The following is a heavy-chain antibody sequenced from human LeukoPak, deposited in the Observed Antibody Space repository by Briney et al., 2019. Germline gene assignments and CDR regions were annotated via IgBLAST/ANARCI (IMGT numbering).Heavy chain of an antibody. CDR3: AGGGFYYYDSSGYYGFDP. V-gene: IGHV3-7*01. CDR2: IKQDGSEK. J-gene: IGHJ5*02. Sequence: GGSLRLSCAASGFTFSSYWMSWVRQAPGKGLEWGANIKQDGSEKYYVDSVKGRFTTSRDNAKNSLYLQMNSLRAEDTAVYYCAGGGFYYYDSSGYYGFDPWGQGTLVTVSS. CDR1: GFTFSSYW. D-gene: IGHD3-22*01.